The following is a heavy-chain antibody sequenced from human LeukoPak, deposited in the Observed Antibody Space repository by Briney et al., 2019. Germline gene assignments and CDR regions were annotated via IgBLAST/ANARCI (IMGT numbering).Heavy chain of an antibody. D-gene: IGHD6-19*01. CDR1: GGSISSSNW. CDR2: IGHTGST. J-gene: IGHJ4*02. CDR3: ARDSSGLTN. Sequence: SGTLSLTCAVSGGSISSSNWWTWVRQPPGKGLEWVGEIGHTGSTNYNPSLKNRVTISVDKSENQFSLKLSSVTAADTAVYHCARDSSGLTNWGQGTLVTVSS. V-gene: IGHV4-4*02.